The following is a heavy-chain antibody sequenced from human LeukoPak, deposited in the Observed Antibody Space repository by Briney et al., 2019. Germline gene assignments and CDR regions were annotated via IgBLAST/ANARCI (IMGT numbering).Heavy chain of an antibody. CDR3: AKDAFSSATTAWS. CDR2: IKQDGSEK. D-gene: IGHD4-17*01. CDR1: GFTFRSYW. J-gene: IGHJ5*02. V-gene: IGHV3-7*03. Sequence: QPGGSLRLSCAASGFTFRSYWMSWVRQAPGKGLEWVANIKQDGSEKYCVDSVKGRFTISRDNAKNSLYLQMNSLRAEDTALYYCAKDAFSSATTAWSWGQGTLVTVSS.